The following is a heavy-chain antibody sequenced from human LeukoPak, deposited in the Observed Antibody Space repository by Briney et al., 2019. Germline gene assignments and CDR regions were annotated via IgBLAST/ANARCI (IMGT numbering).Heavy chain of an antibody. CDR2: IKQDGSEN. CDR1: AFIFSGHW. V-gene: IGHV3-7*03. D-gene: IGHD6-13*01. J-gene: IGHJ4*02. CDR3: ATSTAAAGTD. Sequence: GGSLRLSCEGSAFIFSGHWMNWVRQAPGKGLKWVANIKQDGSENYYVDSVKGRFTISRDNAQNSLYLQMNSLRAEDTAIYYCATSTAAAGTDWGQGTLVTVSS.